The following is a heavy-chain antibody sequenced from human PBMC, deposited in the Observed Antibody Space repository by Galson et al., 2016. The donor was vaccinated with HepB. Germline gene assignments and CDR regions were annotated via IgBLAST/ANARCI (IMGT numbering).Heavy chain of an antibody. CDR2: VTSGSSNI. D-gene: IGHD1-26*01. CDR3: ARGYSGLDV. CDR1: GFTLSGNT. Sequence: SLRLSCAASGFTLSGNTMTWVRQAPGKGLEWVSSVTSGSSNIHYAGSVRGRFTISGDNAKNSVFLQMSSLRAEDTAVYYCARGYSGLDVWGQGTTVTVSS. J-gene: IGHJ6*02. V-gene: IGHV3-21*06.